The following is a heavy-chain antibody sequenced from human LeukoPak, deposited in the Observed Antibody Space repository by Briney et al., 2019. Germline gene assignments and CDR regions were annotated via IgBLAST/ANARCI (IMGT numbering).Heavy chain of an antibody. CDR3: AREKMDSSGSDPFDI. CDR1: EFTFSTYC. D-gene: IGHD3-22*01. V-gene: IGHV3-74*01. J-gene: IGHJ3*02. CDR2: IYSDGSGT. Sequence: GGSLRLSCAASEFTFSTYCMHWVRQAPGKGLVWVSRIYSDGSGTTYADSVKGRFTISRDNAKNTLYLQMNSLRVEDTAVYYCAREKMDSSGSDPFDIWGQGTMVTVSS.